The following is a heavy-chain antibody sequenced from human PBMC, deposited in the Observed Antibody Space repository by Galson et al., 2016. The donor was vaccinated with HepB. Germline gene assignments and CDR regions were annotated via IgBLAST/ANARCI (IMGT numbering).Heavy chain of an antibody. J-gene: IGHJ5*02. CDR2: IYYSGST. CDR3: ARAGENRWASSRGPFDP. D-gene: IGHD7-27*01. V-gene: IGHV4-59*01. Sequence: LSLTCAVSGDSIRSYYWTWIRQPPGKGLEWIGYIYYSGSTSYNPSLKSRVTISVATSKNQFSLKLRSVTAADTAVYYCARAGENRWASSRGPFDPWGQGTLVTVSS. CDR1: GDSIRSYY.